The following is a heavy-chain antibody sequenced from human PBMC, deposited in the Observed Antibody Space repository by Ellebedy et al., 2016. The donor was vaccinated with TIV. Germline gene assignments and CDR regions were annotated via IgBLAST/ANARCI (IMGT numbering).Heavy chain of an antibody. V-gene: IGHV3-21*04. J-gene: IGHJ6*02. Sequence: GESLKISCAASGFTFTDYAMNWVRQAPGKGLEWVSSISTSSSHIFQADSVKGRFTISRDNSQNTLYLQMNSLRAEDTAVYYCAKGRGGSSYSSLDVWGQGTTVTVSS. CDR1: GFTFTDYA. D-gene: IGHD2-15*01. CDR2: ISTSSSHI. CDR3: AKGRGGSSYSSLDV.